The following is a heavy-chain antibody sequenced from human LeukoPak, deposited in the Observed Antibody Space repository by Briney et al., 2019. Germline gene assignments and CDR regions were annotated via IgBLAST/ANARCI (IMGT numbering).Heavy chain of an antibody. D-gene: IGHD5-18*01. J-gene: IGHJ1*01. CDR2: TRYDGSNK. CDR1: GFTFSSYG. V-gene: IGHV3-30*02. CDR3: AKVVTYGYSHHPLPEYFEH. Sequence: GGSLRLSCAASGFTFSSYGMYWVRQAPGKGLEWVAFTRYDGSNKYYADSVKGRFTISRDNSKNTLYLQMNNLRPEDTAVYFCAKVVTYGYSHHPLPEYFEHWGQGTLVSVSS.